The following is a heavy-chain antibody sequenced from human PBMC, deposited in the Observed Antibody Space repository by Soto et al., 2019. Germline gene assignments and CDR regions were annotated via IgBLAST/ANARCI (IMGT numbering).Heavy chain of an antibody. CDR2: ISSIGST. J-gene: IGHJ6*02. Sequence: QVQLQESGPGLVKPSQTLSLTCTVSGGSISSGDYFWSWIRQSPGKCLEWIGYISSIGSTYYNPSLKSRVSVSRDTSKNQFSLKLSSVTTTDTAVYYCARGLVIRPSYYHGMDVWGQGTTVTVSS. D-gene: IGHD3-9*01. CDR3: ARGLVIRPSYYHGMDV. V-gene: IGHV4-30-4*01. CDR1: GGSISSGDYF.